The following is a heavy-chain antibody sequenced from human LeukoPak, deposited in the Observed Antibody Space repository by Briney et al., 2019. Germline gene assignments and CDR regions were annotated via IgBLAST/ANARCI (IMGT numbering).Heavy chain of an antibody. J-gene: IGHJ4*02. CDR3: ARHVAYSSGWYYFDY. CDR1: GGSISSYY. D-gene: IGHD6-19*01. CDR2: IYYSGST. Sequence: SETLSLTCTASGGSISSYYWSWIRQPPGKGLEWIGYIYYSGSTNYNPSLKSRVTISVDTSKNQFSLKLSSVTAADTAVYYCARHVAYSSGWYYFDYWGQGTLVTVSS. V-gene: IGHV4-59*08.